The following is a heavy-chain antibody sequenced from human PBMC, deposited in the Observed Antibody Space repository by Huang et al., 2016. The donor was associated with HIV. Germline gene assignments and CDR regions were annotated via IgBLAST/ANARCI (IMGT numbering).Heavy chain of an antibody. CDR3: ARARGYYDSSVSYYFDY. V-gene: IGHV1-69*13. J-gene: IGHJ4*02. CDR2: IIPSFGTA. D-gene: IGHD3-22*01. Sequence: QVQLVQSGAEVKKPGSSVKVSCKASGGTFSSYAISWVRQAPGQGLEWMGGIIPSFGTANYAQKFQGRVTITAEEATSTAYMELSSLRSEDTAVYYCARARGYYDSSVSYYFDYWGQGTLVTVSS. CDR1: GGTFSSYA.